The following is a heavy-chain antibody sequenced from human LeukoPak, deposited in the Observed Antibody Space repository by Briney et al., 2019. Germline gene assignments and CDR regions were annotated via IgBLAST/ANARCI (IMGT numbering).Heavy chain of an antibody. CDR3: SREFPFCGADCFSGVFDI. D-gene: IGHD2-21*02. CDR1: GYTFSSYG. J-gene: IGHJ3*02. Sequence: ASVKVSCKASGYTFSSYGINWVRQAPGQGLEWMGWISVTNSGNTRYAQNFQGRLTMTTDTSTTTAYMELRSLRSDDTAVYYCSREFPFCGADCFSGVFDIWGQGTMVTVS. CDR2: ISVTNSGNT. V-gene: IGHV1-18*01.